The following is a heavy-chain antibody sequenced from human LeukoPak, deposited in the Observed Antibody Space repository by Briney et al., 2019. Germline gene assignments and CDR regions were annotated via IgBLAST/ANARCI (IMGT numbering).Heavy chain of an antibody. CDR2: ISGSGGST. D-gene: IGHD5-18*01. V-gene: IGHV3-23*01. J-gene: IGHJ4*02. CDR3: AKRPTVDTAID. CDR1: GSTFSSYA. Sequence: GGSPRLSSAASGSTFSSYAMSWVRQAPGKGLEWVSAISGSGGSTYYADSVKGRFTISRDNSKNTLYLQMNSLRAEDTAVYYCAKRPTVDTAIDWGQGTLVTVSS.